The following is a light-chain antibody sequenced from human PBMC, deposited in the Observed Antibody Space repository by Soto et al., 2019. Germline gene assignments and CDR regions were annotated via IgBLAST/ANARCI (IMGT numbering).Light chain of an antibody. J-gene: IGKJ1*01. CDR3: QQYNNWPRT. Sequence: EIVMTQSPATLSVSPGERATLSCRASQSVSSNLAWYQQKPGQAPRLLIYGASTMSTGIPASFSGSGSGTDFTLTISSLQSEDFAVYYFQQYNNWPRTFGQGTKVEIK. CDR2: GAS. CDR1: QSVSSN. V-gene: IGKV3-15*01.